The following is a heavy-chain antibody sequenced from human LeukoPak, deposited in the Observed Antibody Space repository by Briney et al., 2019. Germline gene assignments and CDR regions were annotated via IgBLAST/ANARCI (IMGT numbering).Heavy chain of an antibody. J-gene: IGHJ4*02. CDR3: AGDFDY. CDR2: IRFDGSNA. CDR1: GFTVSPHG. Sequence: GGSLRLSCAASGFTVSPHGMHWLRQAPGKGLEWVTFIRFDGSNAYYTDSVKGRFTISRDNSKNTLYLQMNSLTTGDTAVYYCAGDFDYWGQGTLVTVSS. V-gene: IGHV3-30*02.